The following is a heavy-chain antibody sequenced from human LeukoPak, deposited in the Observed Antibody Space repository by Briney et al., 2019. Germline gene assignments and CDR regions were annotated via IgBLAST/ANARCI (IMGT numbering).Heavy chain of an antibody. Sequence: ASVKVSCKASGYTFTGYYMHWVRQAPGQGLEWMGWISPKSGGTNYAQKLQGRVTMTTDTSTSTAYMELRSLRSDDTAVYYCARARNGDYMDVWGKGTTVTISS. CDR1: GYTFTGYY. J-gene: IGHJ6*03. CDR2: ISPKSGGT. V-gene: IGHV1-2*02. CDR3: ARARNGDYMDV. D-gene: IGHD2-8*01.